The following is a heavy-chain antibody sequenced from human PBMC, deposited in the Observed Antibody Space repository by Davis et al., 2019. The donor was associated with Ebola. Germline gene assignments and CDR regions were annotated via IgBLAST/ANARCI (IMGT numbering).Heavy chain of an antibody. J-gene: IGHJ5*02. CDR1: GYTFTSYA. CDR3: AALTYYYGSGSYYIGSWFDP. D-gene: IGHD3-10*01. CDR2: INAGNGNT. Sequence: AASVQVSCKASGYTFTSYAMHWVRQAPGQRLEWMGWINAGNGNTKYSQKFQGRVTITRDTSASTAYMELSSLRSEDTAVYYCAALTYYYGSGSYYIGSWFDPWGQGTLVTVSS. V-gene: IGHV1-3*01.